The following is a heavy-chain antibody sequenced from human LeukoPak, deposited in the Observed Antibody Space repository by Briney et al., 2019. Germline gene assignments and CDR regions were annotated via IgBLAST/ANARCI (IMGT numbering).Heavy chain of an antibody. D-gene: IGHD3-10*01. CDR3: ASWTMVRGVIEDNWFDP. J-gene: IGHJ5*02. CDR2: IYYSGST. CDR1: CGSISSSSYY. V-gene: IGHV4-39*01. Sequence: SETLSLTCTVSCGSISSSSYYWGWIRQPPGKGLEWIGSIYYSGSTYYNPSLKSRVTISVDTSKNQFSLKLSSVTAADTAVYYCASWTMVRGVIEDNWFDPWGQGTLVTVSS.